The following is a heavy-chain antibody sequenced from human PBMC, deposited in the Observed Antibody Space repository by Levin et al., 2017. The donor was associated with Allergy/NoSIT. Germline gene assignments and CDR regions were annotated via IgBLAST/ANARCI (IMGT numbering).Heavy chain of an antibody. J-gene: IGHJ4*02. D-gene: IGHD2-21*02. CDR2: FSGATDST. V-gene: IGHV3-23*01. Sequence: PGGSLRLSCAASGFNFNIYAMTWVRQAPGKGLEWVSTFSGATDSTYYADSVKGRFTISKDNSKNTLFLQMNSLRAEDTAIYYCAKPYCGGDCYPAGFKYWGQGTLVTVSS. CDR1: GFNFNIYA. CDR3: AKPYCGGDCYPAGFKY.